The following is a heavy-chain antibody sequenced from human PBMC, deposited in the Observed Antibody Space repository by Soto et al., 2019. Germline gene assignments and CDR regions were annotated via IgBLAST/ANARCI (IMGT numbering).Heavy chain of an antibody. CDR3: ERLAQMEVMGGSGYADY. D-gene: IGHD5-12*01. Sequence: SVKVSCKASGGTFSSYTISWVRQAPGQGLEWMGRIIPIHGVANYAQKFQGRVTITADKSTSTAYMELRSLRSDDTAVYYCERLAQMEVMGGSGYADYWGQGTLVTVSS. CDR2: IIPIHGVA. J-gene: IGHJ4*02. CDR1: GGTFSSYT. V-gene: IGHV1-69*02.